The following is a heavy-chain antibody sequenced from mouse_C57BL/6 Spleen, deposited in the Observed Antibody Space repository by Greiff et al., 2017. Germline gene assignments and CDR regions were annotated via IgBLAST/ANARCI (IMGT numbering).Heavy chain of an antibody. CDR1: GYTFTDYN. J-gene: IGHJ1*03. Sequence: EVQLQESGPELVKPGASVKMSCTASGYTFTDYNMHWVKQSHGKSLEWIGDINPNNGGTRYNQKFKGKATLTVNKSSSTAYMELRSLTSEDSAVYYCARDTTDWYFDVWGTGTTVTVSS. CDR3: ARDTTDWYFDV. D-gene: IGHD1-1*01. CDR2: INPNNGGT. V-gene: IGHV1-22*01.